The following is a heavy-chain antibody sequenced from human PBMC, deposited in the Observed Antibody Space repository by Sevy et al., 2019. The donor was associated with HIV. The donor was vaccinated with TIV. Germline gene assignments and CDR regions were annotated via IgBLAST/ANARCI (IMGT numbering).Heavy chain of an antibody. CDR3: ARVGCPNGVCYNYYYSFMDV. CDR1: GFTLDDYG. CDR2: INWNSGSI. J-gene: IGHJ6*03. D-gene: IGHD2-8*01. V-gene: IGHV3-20*04. Sequence: GGSLRLSCAASGFTLDDYGMSWVRQAPGKGLEWVSGINWNSGSIGYADSVKGRFTISRDNAKNSLYLQMKNLRAEYTAVYYWARVGCPNGVCYNYYYSFMDVWGTGTTVTVSS.